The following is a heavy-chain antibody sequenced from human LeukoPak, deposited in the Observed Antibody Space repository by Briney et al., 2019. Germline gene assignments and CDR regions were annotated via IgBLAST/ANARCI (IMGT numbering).Heavy chain of an antibody. D-gene: IGHD5-12*01. CDR3: ARVSGYSGYDTLDY. V-gene: IGHV3-66*01. J-gene: IGHJ4*02. Sequence: GGSLRLSCAASGFTISSIYMNWVRQAPGKGLEWVSVISTGGSAYYANSVKGRFTISRDYSKNTLYLQMNSLRAEDTAVYYCARVSGYSGYDTLDYWGQGTLVTVSS. CDR1: GFTISSIY. CDR2: ISTGGSA.